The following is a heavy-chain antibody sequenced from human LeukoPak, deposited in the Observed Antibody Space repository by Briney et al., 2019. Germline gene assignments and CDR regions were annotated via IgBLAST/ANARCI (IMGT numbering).Heavy chain of an antibody. V-gene: IGHV3-66*04. Sequence: GGSLRLSCAASGFTVSSNYMSWVRQAPGKGLEWVSVIYSGGSTYYADSVEGRFTTSRDNSKNTLYLQMNSLRAEDTAVYYCTRLGYCSPGVCYFDYWGQGTLVTVSS. CDR2: IYSGGST. J-gene: IGHJ4*02. CDR1: GFTVSSNY. CDR3: TRLGYCSPGVCYFDY. D-gene: IGHD2-8*01.